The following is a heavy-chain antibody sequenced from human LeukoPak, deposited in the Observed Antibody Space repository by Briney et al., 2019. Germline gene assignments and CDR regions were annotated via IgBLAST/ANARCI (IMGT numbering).Heavy chain of an antibody. V-gene: IGHV3-23*01. D-gene: IGHD5-18*01. CDR2: ISGNAGST. J-gene: IGHJ3*02. CDR3: ARERLGYSYAFDI. Sequence: PGGSLRLSCAASGFTLSSYAMSWVRQAPGKGLEWVSLISGNAGSTYYADSVKGRFTISRDNAKNSLYLQMNSLRAEDTAVYYCARERLGYSYAFDIWGQGTMVTVSS. CDR1: GFTLSSYA.